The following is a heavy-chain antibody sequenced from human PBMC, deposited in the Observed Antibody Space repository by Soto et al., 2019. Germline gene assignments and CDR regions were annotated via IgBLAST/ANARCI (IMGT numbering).Heavy chain of an antibody. CDR2: IGASGGST. CDR3: AKVDGFSPMTSAFDI. Sequence: GGSLRLSCAASGFTFNNFAMSWVRQAPGKGLEWVSAIGASGGSTYYADSVKGRFTISRDNSKNTLYVQMNSLRAEDTAVYYCAKVDGFSPMTSAFDIWGQGXMVTV. CDR1: GFTFNNFA. J-gene: IGHJ3*02. D-gene: IGHD4-17*01. V-gene: IGHV3-23*01.